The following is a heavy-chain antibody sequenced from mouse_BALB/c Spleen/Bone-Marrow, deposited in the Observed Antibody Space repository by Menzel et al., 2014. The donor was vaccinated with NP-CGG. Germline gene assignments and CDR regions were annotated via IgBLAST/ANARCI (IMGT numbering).Heavy chain of an antibody. CDR3: ARIYYGNYY. CDR2: INPGSGGT. J-gene: IGHJ2*01. CDR1: GYAFTSYL. Sequence: VQLQKSGAELVRPGTSVKVSCKASGYAFTSYLIEWVKQRPGQGLEWIGVINPGSGGTNYNEKFKGKATLTADKSSSTAYMQLSSLTSGDSAVYFCARIYYGNYYWGQGTTPTVSS. D-gene: IGHD2-1*01. V-gene: IGHV1-54*01.